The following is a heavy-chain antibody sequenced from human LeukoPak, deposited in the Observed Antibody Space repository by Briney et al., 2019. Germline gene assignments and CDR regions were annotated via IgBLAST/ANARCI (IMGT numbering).Heavy chain of an antibody. V-gene: IGHV3-30*02. CDR1: GFTFSNYG. CDR3: AKDRSGSYRDFDY. D-gene: IGHD1-26*01. Sequence: GGSLRLSCAASGFTFSNYGMHWVRQAPGKGLEWVAFIRYDGSNKYYADSVKGRFTISRDNSKNTLYLQMNSLRAEDTAVYYCAKDRSGSYRDFDYWGQGTLVTVSS. J-gene: IGHJ4*02. CDR2: IRYDGSNK.